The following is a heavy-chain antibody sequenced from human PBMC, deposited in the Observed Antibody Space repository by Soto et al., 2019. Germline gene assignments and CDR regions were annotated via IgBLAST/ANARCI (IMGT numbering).Heavy chain of an antibody. V-gene: IGHV1-18*01. D-gene: IGHD3-3*01. CDR1: GYTFTSYG. CDR2: ISAYNGNT. J-gene: IGHJ4*02. CDR3: ARARAYYDFWSGYPEPIDY. Sequence: QVQLVQSGAEVKKPGASVKVSCKASGYTFTSYGISWVRQAPGQGLEWMGWISAYNGNTNYAQKLQGRVTMTTDTSTSTDYMELRSLRSDDTAVYYCARARAYYDFWSGYPEPIDYWGQGTLVTVSS.